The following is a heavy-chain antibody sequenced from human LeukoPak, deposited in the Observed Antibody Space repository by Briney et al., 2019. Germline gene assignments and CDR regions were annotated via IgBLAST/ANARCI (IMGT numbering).Heavy chain of an antibody. V-gene: IGHV3-66*01. CDR1: GFTFSSYG. CDR2: VYAGGIT. CDR3: AKEKGFYFDY. J-gene: IGHJ4*02. Sequence: GGSLRLSCAASGFTFSSYGMHWVRQAPGKGLAWVAVVYAGGITNYADSVKGRFIISRDDSKDTLYLQMNSLRAEDTGVYYCAKEKGFYFDYWGQGTLVTVSS.